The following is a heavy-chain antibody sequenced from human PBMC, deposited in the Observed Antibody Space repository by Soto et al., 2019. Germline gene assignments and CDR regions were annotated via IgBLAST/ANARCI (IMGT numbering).Heavy chain of an antibody. CDR2: ISGSNNNI. CDR1: GFTLRNDE. J-gene: IGHJ4*02. CDR3: ASERLCGADCYFFDN. D-gene: IGHD2-21*02. Sequence: PGGSLRLSCAASGFTLRNDEMNWVRQAPGKGLEWISKISGSNNNIYYADSVRGRFTISRDNAKNSLYLQMNSLRAEDTAIYYCASERLCGADCYFFDNWGQGTQLTVSS. V-gene: IGHV3-48*03.